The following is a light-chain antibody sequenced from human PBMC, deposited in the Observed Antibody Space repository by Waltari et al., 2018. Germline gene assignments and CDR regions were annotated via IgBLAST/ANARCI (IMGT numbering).Light chain of an antibody. V-gene: IGKV3-20*01. CDR2: EAS. CDR1: QSISRY. CDR3: QKYESLPAT. Sequence: EIMLTQSPGPLSLSPGERATLSCRASQSISRYLAWYQQKPGQAPRLLIYEASRRATGTPDRFSGSGSGTDFSLTISRLEPEDFAVYYCQKYESLPATFGQGTKVEIK. J-gene: IGKJ1*01.